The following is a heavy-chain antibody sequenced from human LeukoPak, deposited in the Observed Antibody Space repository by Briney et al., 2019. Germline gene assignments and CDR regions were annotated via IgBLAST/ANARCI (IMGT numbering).Heavy chain of an antibody. J-gene: IGHJ4*02. CDR3: AREKDGYNYYDY. Sequence: GSPLLFCAASGFSFISYAMSWVLQAPGEGLEWVIAFSCSGGSTYYADSVKGRFTISRDNSKNTLYLQMNSVRAEDTAVYYCAREKDGYNYYDYWGQGTLVTVSS. D-gene: IGHD5-24*01. CDR1: GFSFISYA. CDR2: FSCSGGST. V-gene: IGHV3-23*01.